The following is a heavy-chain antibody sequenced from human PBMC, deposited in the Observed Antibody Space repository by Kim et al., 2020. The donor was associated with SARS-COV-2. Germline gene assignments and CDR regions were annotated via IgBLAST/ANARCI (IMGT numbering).Heavy chain of an antibody. V-gene: IGHV4-34*01. D-gene: IGHD3-22*01. Sequence: SETLSLTCAVYGGSFSGYYWSWIRQPPGKGLEWIGEINHSGSTNYNPSLKSRVTISVDTSKNQFSLKLSSVTAADTAVYYCARGSGYYFWYFDLWGRGTLVTVSS. CDR3: ARGSGYYFWYFDL. CDR2: INHSGST. CDR1: GGSFSGYY. J-gene: IGHJ2*01.